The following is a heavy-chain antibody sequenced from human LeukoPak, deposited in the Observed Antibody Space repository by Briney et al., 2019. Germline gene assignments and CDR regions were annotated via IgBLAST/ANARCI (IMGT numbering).Heavy chain of an antibody. D-gene: IGHD1-1*01. CDR1: GFTFSSYA. Sequence: GGSLRLSCAASGFTFSSYAMSWVRQAPGKGLEWVSAISGSGGSTYYADPVKGRFTISRDNSKNTLYLQMNSLRAEDTAVYYCAKCPYTTYYYGMDVWGQGTTVTVSS. CDR3: AKCPYTTYYYGMDV. V-gene: IGHV3-23*01. J-gene: IGHJ6*02. CDR2: ISGSGGST.